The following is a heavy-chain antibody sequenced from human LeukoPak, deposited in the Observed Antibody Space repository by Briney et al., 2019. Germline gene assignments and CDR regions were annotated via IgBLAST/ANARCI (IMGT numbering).Heavy chain of an antibody. J-gene: IGHJ4*02. CDR3: TWMATIFTVDY. D-gene: IGHD5-12*01. CDR1: GLTFSDAR. Sequence: GGSLRLSCVLSGLTFSDARMSWVRQAPGKGLEWVGRIRNDRITDYAAPVQGRFSISRDNSKNTFYLQMNSLRTKDTGMYFCTWMATIFTVDYWGQGTLVTVSS. V-gene: IGHV3-15*01. CDR2: IRNDRIT.